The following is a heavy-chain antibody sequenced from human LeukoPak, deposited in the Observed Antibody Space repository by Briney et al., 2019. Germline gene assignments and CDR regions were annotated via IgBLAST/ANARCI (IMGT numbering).Heavy chain of an antibody. CDR3: AGSPGVDFGFGC. Sequence: PSETLSLTCAVSGGSISSYYWSWIRQPPGRGLEWIGYIYYSGSTNYNTSLKSRVTISVDTSKNQFSLKLSSVTAADTTVYYCAGSPGVDFGFGCWGQGTLVTASS. D-gene: IGHD3-3*01. CDR2: IYYSGST. J-gene: IGHJ4*02. CDR1: GGSISSYY. V-gene: IGHV4-59*01.